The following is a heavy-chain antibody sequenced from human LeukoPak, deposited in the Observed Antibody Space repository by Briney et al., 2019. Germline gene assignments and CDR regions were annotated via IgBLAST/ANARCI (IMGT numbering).Heavy chain of an antibody. CDR2: ISGSGGST. Sequence: GGSLRLSCAASGFTFSSYAMSWVRQAPGKGLEWVSAISGSGGSTDYADSVKGRFTISRDNSKNTLYLQMNSLRAEDTAVYYCAKDLRGEITIAAAGTGGTDAFDIWGQGTMVTVSS. CDR3: AKDLRGEITIAAAGTGGTDAFDI. J-gene: IGHJ3*02. V-gene: IGHV3-23*01. CDR1: GFTFSSYA. D-gene: IGHD6-13*01.